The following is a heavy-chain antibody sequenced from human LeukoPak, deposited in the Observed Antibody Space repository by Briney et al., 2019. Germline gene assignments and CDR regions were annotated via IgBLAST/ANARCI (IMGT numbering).Heavy chain of an antibody. CDR3: ARVPGEMATHYYYYYMDV. J-gene: IGHJ6*03. CDR1: GFTFSHYG. CDR2: ISYDGSNK. Sequence: PGRSLRLSCAASGFTFSHYGMHWVRQAPGKGLEWVAVISYDGSNKYYADSVKGRFTISRDNSKNTLYLQMNSLRAEDTAVYYCARVPGEMATHYYYYYMDVWGKGTTVTVSS. V-gene: IGHV3-30*03. D-gene: IGHD5-24*01.